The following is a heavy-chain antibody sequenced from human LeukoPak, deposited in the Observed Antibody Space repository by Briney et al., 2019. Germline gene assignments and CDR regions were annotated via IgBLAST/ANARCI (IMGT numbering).Heavy chain of an antibody. D-gene: IGHD2-2*01. V-gene: IGHV1-18*01. CDR3: ARGGCSSTSCYWIDY. CDR1: GYTFTGYG. J-gene: IGHJ4*02. Sequence: ASVKVSCKASGYTFTGYGISWVRQAPGQGLEWMGWISAYNGNTNYAQKLQGRVTMATDTSTSTAYMELRSLRSDDTAVYYCARGGCSSTSCYWIDYWGQGTLVTVSS. CDR2: ISAYNGNT.